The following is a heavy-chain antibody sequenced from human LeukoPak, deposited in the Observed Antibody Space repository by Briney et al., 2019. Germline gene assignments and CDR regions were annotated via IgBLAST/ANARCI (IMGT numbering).Heavy chain of an antibody. CDR3: ARDPADYCSGGSCYLWSHYYYYMDV. CDR2: MNPNSGNT. D-gene: IGHD2-15*01. Sequence: GASVKVSCKASGYTFTSYDINWVRQATGQGLEWMGWMNPNSGNTGYAQKFQGRVTMTRDTSISTAYMELSRLRSDDTAVYYCARDPADYCSGGSCYLWSHYYYYMDVWGKGTTVTVSS. J-gene: IGHJ6*03. CDR1: GYTFTSYD. V-gene: IGHV1-8*02.